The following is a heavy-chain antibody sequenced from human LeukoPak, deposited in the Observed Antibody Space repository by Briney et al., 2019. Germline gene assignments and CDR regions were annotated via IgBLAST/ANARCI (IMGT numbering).Heavy chain of an antibody. CDR1: GDSVSSNSAA. Sequence: SQTLSLTCAISGDSVSSNSAAWNWIRQSPSRGLEWLGRTYYRSKWYNDYAVSVKSLITINPDTSKNQFSLQLNSVTPEDTAVYYCARAAPGSWYVGYYFDYWGQGTLVTVSS. J-gene: IGHJ4*02. D-gene: IGHD6-13*01. V-gene: IGHV6-1*01. CDR2: TYYRSKWYN. CDR3: ARAAPGSWYVGYYFDY.